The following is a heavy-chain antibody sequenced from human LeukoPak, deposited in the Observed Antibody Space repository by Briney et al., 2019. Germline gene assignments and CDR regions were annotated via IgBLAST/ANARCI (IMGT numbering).Heavy chain of an antibody. D-gene: IGHD6-19*01. CDR1: GFTFSSYG. CDR3: ARGHPGGWYRGYYYYYYGMDV. CDR2: ISGSSSSI. J-gene: IGHJ6*02. V-gene: IGHV3-21*05. Sequence: GGSLRLSCAASGFTFSSYGMNWVRQAPGKGLAWVSFISGSSSSIYYEDSVKGRFTISRDNAKNSLYLQMDSLRVDDTAVYYCARGHPGGWYRGYYYYYYGMDVWGQGTTVTVSS.